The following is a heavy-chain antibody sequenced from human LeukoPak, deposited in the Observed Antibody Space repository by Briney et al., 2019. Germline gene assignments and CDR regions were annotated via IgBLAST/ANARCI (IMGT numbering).Heavy chain of an antibody. V-gene: IGHV1-69*04. J-gene: IGHJ4*02. CDR3: ARAGYYYDSSGYQKGVVHFDY. D-gene: IGHD3-22*01. CDR2: IIPILGIA. CDR1: GYTFTSYG. Sequence: ASVNVSCKASGYTFTSYGISWVRQAPGQGLEWMGRIIPILGIANYAQKFQGRVTITADKSTSTAYMELSSLRSEDTAVYYCARAGYYYDSSGYQKGVVHFDYWGQGTLVTVSS.